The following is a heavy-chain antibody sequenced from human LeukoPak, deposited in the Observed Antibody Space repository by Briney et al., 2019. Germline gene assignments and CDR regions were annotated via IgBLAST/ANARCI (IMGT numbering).Heavy chain of an antibody. D-gene: IGHD3-22*01. Sequence: PSETLSLTCTVSGVSVSTYYWSWIRQPAGKGLEWIGRIYTSGSTNYNSSLQSRVTMSVDTSKNQFSLNLSSVTAADTAVYYCARQEGSFTMMPWGQGTLVTVSS. CDR3: ARQEGSFTMMP. J-gene: IGHJ1*01. CDR2: IYTSGST. V-gene: IGHV4-4*07. CDR1: GVSVSTYY.